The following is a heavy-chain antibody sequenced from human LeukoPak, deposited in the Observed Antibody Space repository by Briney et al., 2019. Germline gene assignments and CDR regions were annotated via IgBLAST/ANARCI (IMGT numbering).Heavy chain of an antibody. CDR1: GFTVSANY. D-gene: IGHD1-26*01. CDR3: ARGSELGATCDY. J-gene: IGHJ4*02. CDR2: IYSDASA. Sequence: GGSLRLSCAASGFTVSANYMTWVRQAPGKGLEWVSVIYSDASAYYADSVRGRFIISRDTSKNTIYLQMNRLTAEDTAVYYCARGSELGATCDYWGQGTLVTVSS. V-gene: IGHV3-66*01.